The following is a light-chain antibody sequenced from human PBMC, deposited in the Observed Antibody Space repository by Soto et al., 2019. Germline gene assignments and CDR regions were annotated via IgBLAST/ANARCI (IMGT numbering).Light chain of an antibody. Sequence: EIVLTQSPGTLYLSPGERDTLSCRTSQSFSRSFLAWYQQKSGQAPRLRIYGASTRATGIPDRFSGSGSGPDFTLSITRLEPEDFAVYYCQQYASSPITFGQGTRLEIK. CDR3: QQYASSPIT. J-gene: IGKJ5*01. CDR2: GAS. CDR1: QSFSRSF. V-gene: IGKV3-20*01.